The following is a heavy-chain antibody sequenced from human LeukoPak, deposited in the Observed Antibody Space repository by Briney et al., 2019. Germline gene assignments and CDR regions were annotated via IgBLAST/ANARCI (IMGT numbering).Heavy chain of an antibody. CDR3: ARSRYLISPVLRTTYFDY. CDR2: ISSSSSYI. D-gene: IGHD1-14*01. Sequence: GGSLRLSCAASGFTFSSYSMNWVRQAPGKGLEWVSSISSSSSYIYYADSVKGRFTISRDNSKNTLYLQMNSLRAEDTAVCYCARSRYLISPVLRTTYFDYWGQGTLVTVSS. J-gene: IGHJ4*02. CDR1: GFTFSSYS. V-gene: IGHV3-21*04.